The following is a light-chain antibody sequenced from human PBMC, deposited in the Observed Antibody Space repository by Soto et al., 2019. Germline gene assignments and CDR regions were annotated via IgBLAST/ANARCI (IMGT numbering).Light chain of an antibody. CDR3: QQFSSYPLT. CDR1: QSVSSN. V-gene: IGKV3-15*01. Sequence: EIVMTQPPATLSVSPGERATLSCRASQSVSSNLAWYQQKPGQAPRLLFYGASTRATGIPARFSGSGSGTEFTLSISSLQSEDFAVYYCQQFSSYPLTFGGGTKVDIK. CDR2: GAS. J-gene: IGKJ4*01.